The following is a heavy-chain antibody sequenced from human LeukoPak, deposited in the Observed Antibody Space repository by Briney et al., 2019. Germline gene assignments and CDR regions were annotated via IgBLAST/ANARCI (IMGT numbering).Heavy chain of an antibody. CDR2: TYYRSKWYN. D-gene: IGHD6-19*01. CDR1: GDSVSSNSAA. Sequence: SQTLSLTCALSGDSVSSNSAAWNWIRQSPSSGLEWLGRTYYRSKWYNDYAVSVKSRITITPDTSKNQFSLQLNSVTPEDTAVYYCARDRGGIAVATNWFDPWGQGTLVTVSS. V-gene: IGHV6-1*01. J-gene: IGHJ5*02. CDR3: ARDRGGIAVATNWFDP.